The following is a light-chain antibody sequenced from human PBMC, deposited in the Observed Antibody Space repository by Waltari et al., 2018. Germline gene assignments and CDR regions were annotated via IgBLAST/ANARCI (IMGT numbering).Light chain of an antibody. Sequence: SYVLTQPPSVSVAPGKTASITCGGNNIGAKSVNWYQQKPGQAPILLIYFDSDRPPGIPDRFSGSNSGHTATLTISRVEAGDEAAYYCQVWDTSADHLVVFGGGTNLTVV. V-gene: IGLV3-21*04. CDR3: QVWDTSADHLVV. CDR1: NIGAKS. J-gene: IGLJ2*01. CDR2: FDS.